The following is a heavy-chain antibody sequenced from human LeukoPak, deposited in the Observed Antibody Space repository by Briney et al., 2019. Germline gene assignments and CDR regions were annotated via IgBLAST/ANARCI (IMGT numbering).Heavy chain of an antibody. D-gene: IGHD6-25*01. J-gene: IGHJ4*02. CDR1: GFAFSSYG. Sequence: GGSLRLSCAASGFAFSSYGMHWVRQAPGKGLEWVAFIRSDGSNKYYADSVKGRFTISRDNSKNPLYLQMNSLRAEDTAVYYCASFLSARTIDYWGQGTLVTVSS. CDR3: ASFLSARTIDY. V-gene: IGHV3-30*02. CDR2: IRSDGSNK.